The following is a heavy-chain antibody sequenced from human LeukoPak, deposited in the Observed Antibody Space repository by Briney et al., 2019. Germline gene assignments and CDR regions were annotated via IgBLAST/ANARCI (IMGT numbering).Heavy chain of an antibody. J-gene: IGHJ4*02. CDR1: GFAFGSYS. CDR2: ISSSSSYI. D-gene: IGHD6-19*01. CDR3: ARRYSSASALDY. V-gene: IGHV3-21*01. Sequence: GGSLRLSSAASGFAFGSYSMNWVRQAPGKGLEWVSPISSSSSYIYYADSVKGRFTISRDNAKNSLYLQMNSLRAEDTAVYYCARRYSSASALDYWGQGTLVTVSS.